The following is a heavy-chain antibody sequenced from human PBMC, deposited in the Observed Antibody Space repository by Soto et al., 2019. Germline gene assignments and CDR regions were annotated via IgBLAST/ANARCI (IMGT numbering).Heavy chain of an antibody. CDR1: GFTVSSNY. CDR2: IYSCGST. J-gene: IGHJ6*02. CDR3: ARDLYCGGDCYYAYYYYGMDV. V-gene: IGHV3-53*01. D-gene: IGHD2-21*02. Sequence: GGSLRLSCAASGFTVSSNYMSWVRQAPGKGLEWVSVIYSCGSTYYADSVKGRFTISRDNSKNTLYLQMNSLRAEDTAVYYCARDLYCGGDCYYAYYYYGMDVWGQGTTVTVSS.